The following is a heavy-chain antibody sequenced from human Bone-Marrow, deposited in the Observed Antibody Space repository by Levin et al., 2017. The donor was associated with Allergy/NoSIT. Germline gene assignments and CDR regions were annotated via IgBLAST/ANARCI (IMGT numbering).Heavy chain of an antibody. Sequence: PGGSLRLSCAASGFTFSSYGMHWVRQAPGKGLEWVAVIWYDGSNKYYADSVKGRFTISRDNSKNTLYLQMNSLRAEDTAVYYCARRLYTGPALGYWGQGTLVTVSS. V-gene: IGHV3-33*01. CDR2: IWYDGSNK. D-gene: IGHD3-16*01. CDR1: GFTFSSYG. J-gene: IGHJ4*02. CDR3: ARRLYTGPALGY.